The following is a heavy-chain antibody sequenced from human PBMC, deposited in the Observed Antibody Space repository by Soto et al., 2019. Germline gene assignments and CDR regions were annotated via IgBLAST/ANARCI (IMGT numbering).Heavy chain of an antibody. Sequence: SETLSLTCTVSGGSISSYYWSWIRQPPGKGLEWIGSIYYSGSTYYNPSLKSRVTISVDTSKNQFSLKLSSVTSADTAVYYCARPVNYGDNVDAFDIWGQGTMVTVSS. J-gene: IGHJ3*02. D-gene: IGHD4-17*01. CDR2: IYYSGST. CDR1: GGSISSYY. V-gene: IGHV4-59*05. CDR3: ARPVNYGDNVDAFDI.